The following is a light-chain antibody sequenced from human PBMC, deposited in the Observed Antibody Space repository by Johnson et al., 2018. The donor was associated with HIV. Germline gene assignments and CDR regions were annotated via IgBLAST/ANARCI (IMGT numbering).Light chain of an antibody. Sequence: QSVLTQPPSVSAAPGQKVTISCSGGSSNIGNNYVSWYQQLPGTAPKLLIYENDKRPSGIPDRFSGSKSGTSATLGITGLQTGDEADYYCGTWDSSLSAYVFGTRTKVTVL. V-gene: IGLV1-51*02. CDR1: SSNIGNNY. CDR2: END. J-gene: IGLJ1*01. CDR3: GTWDSSLSAYV.